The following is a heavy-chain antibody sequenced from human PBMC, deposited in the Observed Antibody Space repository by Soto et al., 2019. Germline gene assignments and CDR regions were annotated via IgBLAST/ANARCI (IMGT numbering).Heavy chain of an antibody. CDR3: TRDKYYYDSSIYVPSFDY. V-gene: IGHV1-18*01. D-gene: IGHD3-22*01. Sequence: QVQLVQSGAEVKKPGASVKVSCKTSDYTFTSYGISWVRQAPGQGLEWMGWINPYNGNTNYAQKFQGRVTMTTDTSKSTAYMELRSLRPDDTAVYYCTRDKYYYDSSIYVPSFDYWGQGTLVTVSS. CDR1: DYTFTSYG. J-gene: IGHJ4*02. CDR2: INPYNGNT.